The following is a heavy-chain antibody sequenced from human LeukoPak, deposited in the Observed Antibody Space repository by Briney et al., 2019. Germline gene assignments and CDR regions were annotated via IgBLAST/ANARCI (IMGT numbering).Heavy chain of an antibody. Sequence: TGGSLRLSCAASGFTFDDYGMSWVRQAPGKGLEWVSGIKWNGGSTGYADSVKGRFTISRDNAKNSLYLQMNSLRAEDTALYYCARGYSSGWYEAYYYYYMDVWGKGTTVTVSS. J-gene: IGHJ6*03. CDR2: IKWNGGST. V-gene: IGHV3-20*04. D-gene: IGHD6-19*01. CDR1: GFTFDDYG. CDR3: ARGYSSGWYEAYYYYYMDV.